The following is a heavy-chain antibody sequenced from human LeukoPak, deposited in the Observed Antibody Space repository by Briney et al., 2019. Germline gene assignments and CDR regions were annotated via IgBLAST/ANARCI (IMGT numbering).Heavy chain of an antibody. CDR2: IKSKTDGGTT. D-gene: IGHD4-17*01. Sequence: GGSLRLSCTASGSSGFTFISAWMSWVRQAPGKGLEWVGRIKSKTDGGTTDYAAPVKGRFTISRDDSKTTVFLQMNSLKTEDTAVYYCTTVQDYGEAGDWGQGTLVTVPS. CDR1: GFTFISAW. J-gene: IGHJ4*02. CDR3: TTVQDYGEAGD. V-gene: IGHV3-15*01.